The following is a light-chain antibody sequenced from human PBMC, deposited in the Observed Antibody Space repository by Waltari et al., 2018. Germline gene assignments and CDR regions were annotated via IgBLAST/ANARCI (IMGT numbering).Light chain of an antibody. CDR3: HQNNDWPLWT. V-gene: IGKV3-15*01. J-gene: IGKJ1*01. CDR2: GAS. Sequence: ETVVTQSPATLSVSPGERVTLSCRARQNINRNLAWYQQKPGQAPRLLIYGASTRATGIPARFSGSGSRTEFTLTTSSLHSEDFAVYYCHQNNDWPLWTFGQGTKVEIK. CDR1: QNINRN.